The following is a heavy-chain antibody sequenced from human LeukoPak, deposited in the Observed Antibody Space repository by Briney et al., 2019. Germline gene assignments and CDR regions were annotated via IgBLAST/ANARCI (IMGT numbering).Heavy chain of an antibody. Sequence: SETLSLSCTASGGSISSSCYYWGWLGQPQGKGLEWLMNIYYSGSTNYTPSLKSRVTISVDTSKNQFSLKLSSVTAADTAVYYCARDDRDSSGYRWFDPWGQGTLVTVSS. D-gene: IGHD3-22*01. J-gene: IGHJ5*02. V-gene: IGHV4-61*01. CDR3: ARDDRDSSGYRWFDP. CDR2: IYYSGST. CDR1: GGSISSSCYY.